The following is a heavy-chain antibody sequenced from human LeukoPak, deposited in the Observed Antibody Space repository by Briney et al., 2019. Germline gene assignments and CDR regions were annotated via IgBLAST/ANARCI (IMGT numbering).Heavy chain of an antibody. D-gene: IGHD6-6*01. CDR1: GLTFNTYSA. Sequence: ASVKVSCKASGLTFNTYSAVQWVRQARGQRLEWIGWIVVGSGHTNYAQKFQERVTITRDMSTSTAYMELNSLRSEDTAVYYCARGLEGYSSSSFDYWGQGTLVTVSS. CDR3: ARGLEGYSSSSFDY. J-gene: IGHJ4*02. CDR2: IVVGSGHT. V-gene: IGHV1-58*01.